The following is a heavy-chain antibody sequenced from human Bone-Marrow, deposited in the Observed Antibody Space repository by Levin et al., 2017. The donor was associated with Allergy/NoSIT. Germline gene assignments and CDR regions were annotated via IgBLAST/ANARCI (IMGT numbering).Heavy chain of an antibody. Sequence: SQTLSLTCAVSGDSISGFFWNWLRQPPGKGLEWIGYISHTGRAYYIPSLKSRVAMSVDTSKNQFSLKLASVTAADTAVYFCARDFNSGDYVGWFDPWGQGILVTVSS. CDR1: GDSISGFF. V-gene: IGHV4-59*01. J-gene: IGHJ5*02. CDR2: ISHTGRA. CDR3: ARDFNSGDYVGWFDP. D-gene: IGHD4-17*01.